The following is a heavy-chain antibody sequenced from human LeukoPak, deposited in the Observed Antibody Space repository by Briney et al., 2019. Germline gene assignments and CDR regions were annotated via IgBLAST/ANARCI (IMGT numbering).Heavy chain of an antibody. CDR1: GYTFTGYY. CDR2: INPNSGGT. Sequence: GASVKVSCKASGYTFTGYYMHWARQAPGQGLEWMGWINPNSGGTNYAQKFQGRVTMTRDTSISTAYMELSRLRSDDTAVYYCARERTVTTGYFQHWGQGTLVTVSS. D-gene: IGHD4-17*01. CDR3: ARERTVTTGYFQH. J-gene: IGHJ1*01. V-gene: IGHV1-2*02.